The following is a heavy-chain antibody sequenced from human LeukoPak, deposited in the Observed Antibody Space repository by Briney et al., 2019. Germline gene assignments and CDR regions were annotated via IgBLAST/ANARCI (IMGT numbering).Heavy chain of an antibody. D-gene: IGHD3-16*01. CDR1: GYTFTSYA. CDR3: ARFQGGGGYFDY. Sequence: ASVKVSCKASGYTFTSYAMHWVRQAPGQRLEWMGWINAGNGNTKYSQKFQGRVTITRDTSASTAYMELSSLRSEDTAVYYCARFQGGGGYFDYRGQGTLVTVSS. V-gene: IGHV1-3*01. CDR2: INAGNGNT. J-gene: IGHJ4*02.